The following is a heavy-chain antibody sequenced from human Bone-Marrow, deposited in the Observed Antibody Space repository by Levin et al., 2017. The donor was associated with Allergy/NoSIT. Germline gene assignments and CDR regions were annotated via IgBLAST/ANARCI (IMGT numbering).Heavy chain of an antibody. Sequence: GGSLRLSCAASGFTVINNQMNWLRQAPGRKLEWVSLIYSGGDTHYADSVKGRFTISRDQSKNTLYLEMNTLRAEDTAVYYCARSFDYNYAGGQGTLVTVSS. CDR1: GFTVINNQ. V-gene: IGHV3-66*01. CDR3: ARSFDYNYA. CDR2: IYSGGDT. D-gene: IGHD4-11*01. J-gene: IGHJ4*02.